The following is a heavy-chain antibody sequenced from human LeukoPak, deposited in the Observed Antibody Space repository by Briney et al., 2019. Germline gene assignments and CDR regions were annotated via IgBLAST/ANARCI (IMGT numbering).Heavy chain of an antibody. D-gene: IGHD3-22*01. J-gene: IGHJ1*01. V-gene: IGHV3-73*01. CDR1: GGSFSGSA. CDR3: TRHHYYDSSGYYSEYFQH. CDR2: IRSKANSCAT. Sequence: ETLPLTCAVYGGSFSGSAMHWVRQASGKGLEWVGRIRSKANSCATAYAASVKGRFTISRDDSKNTAYLQMNSLKTEDTAVYYCTRHHYYDSSGYYSEYFQHWGQGTLVTVSS.